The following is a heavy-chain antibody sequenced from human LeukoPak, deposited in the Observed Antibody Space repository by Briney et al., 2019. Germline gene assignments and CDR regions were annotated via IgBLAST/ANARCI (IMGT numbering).Heavy chain of an antibody. J-gene: IGHJ4*02. CDR3: ARVAVAGLSGYFDY. Sequence: ASVKVSCKASGYTFTGYYMHWVRQAPGQGLEWMGWINPNNGGTNYAQKFQGRVTMTRDTSISTAYMELSRLRSDDTAVYYCARVAVAGLSGYFDYWGQGTLVTVSS. CDR2: INPNNGGT. CDR1: GYTFTGYY. V-gene: IGHV1-2*02. D-gene: IGHD2-15*01.